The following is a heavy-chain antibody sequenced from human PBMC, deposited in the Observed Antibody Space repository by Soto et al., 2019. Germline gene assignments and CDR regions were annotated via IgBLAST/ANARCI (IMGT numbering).Heavy chain of an antibody. CDR3: AKVGYYDGSGYNACDI. J-gene: IGHJ3*02. D-gene: IGHD3-22*01. V-gene: IGHV4-31*03. CDR2: IYYSGST. Sequence: QVQLQESGPGLVKPSQTLSLTCTVSGGSISSGGYYWSWIRQHPGKGLEWIGYIYYSGSTYYNPSLKSRGTISVDTSKNQFSLKLSSVTAADTAVYFWAKVGYYDGSGYNACDIWGQGTMVTVSS. CDR1: GGSISSGGYY.